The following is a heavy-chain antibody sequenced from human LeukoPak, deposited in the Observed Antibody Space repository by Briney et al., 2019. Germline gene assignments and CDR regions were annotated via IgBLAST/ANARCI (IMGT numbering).Heavy chain of an antibody. CDR2: ISSSSSYI. V-gene: IGHV3-21*01. CDR3: ARRLGGYSYGVDY. Sequence: GRSLRLSCAASGFTFSSYGMHWVRQAPGKGLEWVSSISSSSSYIYYADSVKGRFTISRDNAKNSLYLQMNSLRAEDTAVYYCARRLGGYSYGVDYWGQGTLVTVSS. J-gene: IGHJ4*02. D-gene: IGHD5-18*01. CDR1: GFTFSSYG.